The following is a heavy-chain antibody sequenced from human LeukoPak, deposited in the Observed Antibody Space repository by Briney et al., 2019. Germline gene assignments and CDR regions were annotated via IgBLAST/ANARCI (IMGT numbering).Heavy chain of an antibody. Sequence: GGSLRLSCEASGFTFSRYWMSWVRQAPGKGLEWVANIKQDASEERYVESVRGRFTISRDNAKNSLSLEMNSLRAEDTAVYYCARYGDYDTFHYWGQGTLATVSS. CDR3: ARYGDYDTFHY. CDR2: IKQDASEE. CDR1: GFTFSRYW. J-gene: IGHJ4*02. V-gene: IGHV3-7*03. D-gene: IGHD4-17*01.